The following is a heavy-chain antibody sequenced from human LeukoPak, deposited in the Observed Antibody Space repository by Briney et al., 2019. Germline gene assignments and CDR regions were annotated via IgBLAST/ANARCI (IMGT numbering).Heavy chain of an antibody. J-gene: IGHJ5*01. CDR1: GDSVSSKSGG. D-gene: IGHD3-10*02. V-gene: IGHV6-1*01. Sequence: SQTLSLACGISGDSVSSKSGGWNWIRQSPSRGLEWLGRTYYTSKWYNEYAVSMKSRITINSDTSKNQLSLHLDSVTPEDTAVYYCAREQLWSGPNRFDSWGQGTLVTVSS. CDR3: AREQLWSGPNRFDS. CDR2: TYYTSKWYN.